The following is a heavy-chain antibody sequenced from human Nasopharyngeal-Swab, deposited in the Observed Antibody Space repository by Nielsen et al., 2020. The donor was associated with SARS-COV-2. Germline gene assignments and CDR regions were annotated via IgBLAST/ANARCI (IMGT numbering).Heavy chain of an antibody. CDR2: ISYDGSNK. CDR3: ARDPESSSWFDY. J-gene: IGHJ4*02. V-gene: IGHV3-30-3*01. Sequence: VRQAPGKGLEWVAVISYDGSNKYYADSVKGRFTISRDNSKNTLYLQMNSLRAEDTAVYYCARDPESSSWFDYWGQGTLVTVSS. D-gene: IGHD6-13*01.